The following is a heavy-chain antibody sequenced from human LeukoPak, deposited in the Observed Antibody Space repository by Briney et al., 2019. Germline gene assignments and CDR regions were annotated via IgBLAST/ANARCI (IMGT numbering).Heavy chain of an antibody. Sequence: SETLSLTCSVSGDSTSSSSYYWGWIRQPPGKGLEWIGSIYYSGSTYYNSSLKSRVTISVDTSKNQFSLKLSSVTAADTAVYYSARCYCSGGSCYPDYWGQGTLVTVSS. CDR2: IYYSGST. J-gene: IGHJ4*02. V-gene: IGHV4-39*01. D-gene: IGHD2-15*01. CDR3: ARCYCSGGSCYPDY. CDR1: GDSTSSSSYY.